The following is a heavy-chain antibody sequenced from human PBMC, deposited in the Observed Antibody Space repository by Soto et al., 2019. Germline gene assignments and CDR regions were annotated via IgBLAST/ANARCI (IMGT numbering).Heavy chain of an antibody. CDR1: GGSISSYY. J-gene: IGHJ5*02. CDR2: IYYSGST. D-gene: IGHD2-8*01. V-gene: IGHV4-59*01. CDR3: AACYMSNWFDP. Sequence: SETLSLTCTVSGGSISSYYWSWIRQPPGKGLEWIGYIYYSGSTNYNPSLKSRVTISVDTSKNQFSLKLSSVTAADTAVYYCAACYMSNWFDPWGQGTLVTVSS.